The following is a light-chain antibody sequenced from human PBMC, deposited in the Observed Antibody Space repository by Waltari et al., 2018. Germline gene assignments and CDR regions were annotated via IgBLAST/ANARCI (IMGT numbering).Light chain of an antibody. J-gene: IGLJ3*02. CDR3: AAWDVSLSARV. Sequence: QSVLTQPPSASGTPGQRVTISCTGSTSYIYWYQQLPGTAPKLLIDRNKQRPSGVPDRFSGSKSGTSASLTISGLRSEDEADYYCAAWDVSLSARVFGGGTKLTVL. CDR2: RNK. CDR1: TSY. V-gene: IGLV1-47*01.